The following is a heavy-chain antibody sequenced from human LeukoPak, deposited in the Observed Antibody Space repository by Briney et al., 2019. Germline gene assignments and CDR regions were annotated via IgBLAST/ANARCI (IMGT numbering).Heavy chain of an antibody. CDR1: GFTFSSYG. J-gene: IGHJ4*02. CDR3: AKGGIVGATTD. D-gene: IGHD1-26*01. V-gene: IGHV3-30*18. CDR2: ISYDGSNK. Sequence: GGSLRLSCAASGFTFSSYGMHWVRQAPGKGLEWVAVISYDGSNKYYADSVKGRFTISRDNSKNTLYLQMNSLRAEDTAVYYCAKGGIVGATTDWGQGTLVTVSS.